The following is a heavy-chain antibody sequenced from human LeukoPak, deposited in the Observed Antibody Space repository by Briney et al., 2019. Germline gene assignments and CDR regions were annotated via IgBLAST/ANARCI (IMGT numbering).Heavy chain of an antibody. Sequence: ASVKVSCKASGYTFSTHCIHWVRQAPGQGLEWMGIINSSGSFTSYAQKFQGRVTMTRDTSTSTVYMEVSSLRPEDTAVYYCATSIYEFDPWGQGTLVTVSS. D-gene: IGHD3-3*01. CDR1: GYTFSTHC. CDR3: ATSIYEFDP. J-gene: IGHJ5*02. CDR2: INSSGSFT. V-gene: IGHV1-46*01.